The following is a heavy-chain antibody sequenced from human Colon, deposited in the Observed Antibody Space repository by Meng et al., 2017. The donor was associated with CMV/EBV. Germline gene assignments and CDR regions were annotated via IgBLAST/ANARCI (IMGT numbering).Heavy chain of an antibody. CDR3: ADPPAGL. Sequence: TLYLTCVVSGGSLIGTNWWNWGRQPPGGGLEWIGEIFHSGASNYNPSLKSRATISIDNSKNQFSLRLTSVTVADTAVYFCADPPAGLWGQGVLVTVSS. CDR2: IFHSGAS. J-gene: IGHJ4*02. CDR1: GGSLIGTNW. D-gene: IGHD3-16*01. V-gene: IGHV4-4*01.